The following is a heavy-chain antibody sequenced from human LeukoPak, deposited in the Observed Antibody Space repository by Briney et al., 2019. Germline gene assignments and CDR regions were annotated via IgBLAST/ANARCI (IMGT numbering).Heavy chain of an antibody. D-gene: IGHD1-26*01. V-gene: IGHV4-39*01. CDR2: IYYSGST. CDR1: GCSIISRSYY. Sequence: PSETLSLTCTVSGCSIISRSYYGGWIRQSPGKWLEWIGSIYYSGSTYYHPSLKSRVTISVDTSKNQLSLKLSSVTAADTAVYYCARQGGSYYVFDYWGQGTLVTVSS. CDR3: ARQGGSYYVFDY. J-gene: IGHJ4*02.